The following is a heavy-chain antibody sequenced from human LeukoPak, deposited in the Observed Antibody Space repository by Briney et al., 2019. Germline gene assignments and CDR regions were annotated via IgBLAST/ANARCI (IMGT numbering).Heavy chain of an antibody. CDR3: ATDRAWFDP. D-gene: IGHD3-10*01. CDR2: IKSKIGGATA. Sequence: PGGSLSLSCAASGITFSTAWMSWFRQAPGKGLEWVGRIKSKIGGATADYGAAVKDRFTISRDDSKNTLYLQMNSLKTEDTAVYYCATDRAWFDPWGQGTLVTVSS. J-gene: IGHJ5*02. V-gene: IGHV3-15*01. CDR1: GITFSTAW.